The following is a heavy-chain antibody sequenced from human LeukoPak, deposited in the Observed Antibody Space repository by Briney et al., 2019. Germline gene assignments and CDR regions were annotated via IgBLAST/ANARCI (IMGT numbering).Heavy chain of an antibody. CDR1: GGSISTGAYY. V-gene: IGHV4-39*01. Sequence: SETLSLTCTVSGGSISTGAYYWGWIRQPPGKGLEWIGSIYYSGSTYYNPSLKSRVTISVDTSKNQFSLKLSSVTAADTAVYYCARVYYDFWSGNNWFDPWGQGTLVTVSS. D-gene: IGHD3-3*01. J-gene: IGHJ5*02. CDR3: ARVYYDFWSGNNWFDP. CDR2: IYYSGST.